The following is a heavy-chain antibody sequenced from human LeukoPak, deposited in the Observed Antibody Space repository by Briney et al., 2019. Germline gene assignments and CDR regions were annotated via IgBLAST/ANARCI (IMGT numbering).Heavy chain of an antibody. CDR3: ARLISGGSCQRNWFDP. CDR2: IKQDGSEK. D-gene: IGHD2-15*01. Sequence: PGGSLRLSCAASGFTFSSYWMSWVRQAPGKGLEWVANIKQDGSEKYYVDSVKGRFTISRDNAKNSLYLQMNSLRAEDTAVYYCARLISGGSCQRNWFDPWGQGTLVTVSS. J-gene: IGHJ5*02. V-gene: IGHV3-7*01. CDR1: GFTFSSYW.